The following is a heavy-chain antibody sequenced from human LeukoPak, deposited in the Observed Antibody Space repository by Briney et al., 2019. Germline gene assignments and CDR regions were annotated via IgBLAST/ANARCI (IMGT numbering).Heavy chain of an antibody. D-gene: IGHD6-13*01. Sequence: GASVKLSCKASGYTVTSYGISWGRPAPGQGLEWRGGISAYNGNTNYAQKLQGRVTMTTDTSTSTAYMELRSLRSDDTAVYYCARRIGYSSSWYYFDYWGQGTLVTVSS. CDR2: ISAYNGNT. CDR3: ARRIGYSSSWYYFDY. CDR1: GYTVTSYG. J-gene: IGHJ4*02. V-gene: IGHV1-18*01.